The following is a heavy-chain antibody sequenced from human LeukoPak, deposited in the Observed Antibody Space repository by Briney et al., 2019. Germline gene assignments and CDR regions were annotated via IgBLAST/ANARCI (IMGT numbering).Heavy chain of an antibody. J-gene: IGHJ5*01. CDR1: GGSISSYY. D-gene: IGHD6-13*01. CDR3: ARRPQSSSWPLDS. V-gene: IGHV4-59*08. Sequence: RSETLSPTCTVSGGSISSYYWSWIRQPPGKGLEWIGYIYYSVGTNYNPSLKSRVTISVDTSKNQFSLKLSSVTAADTAVYYCARRPQSSSWPLDSWGQGTLVTVSS. CDR2: IYYSVGT.